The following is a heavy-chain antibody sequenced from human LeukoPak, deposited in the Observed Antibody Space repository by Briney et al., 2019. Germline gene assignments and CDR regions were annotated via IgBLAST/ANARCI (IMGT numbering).Heavy chain of an antibody. Sequence: ASVKVSCKASGGTFSSYAISWVRQAPGQGLEWMGGIIPIFGTANYAQKFQGRVTITADESTSTAYMELGSLRSEDTAVYYCASSLHLLPTYWGQGTLVTVSS. CDR1: GGTFSSYA. V-gene: IGHV1-69*01. J-gene: IGHJ4*02. D-gene: IGHD4-11*01. CDR3: ASSLHLLPTY. CDR2: IIPIFGTA.